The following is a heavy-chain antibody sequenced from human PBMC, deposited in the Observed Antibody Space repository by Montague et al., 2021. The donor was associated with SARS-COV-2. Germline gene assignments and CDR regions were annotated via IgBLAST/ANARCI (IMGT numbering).Heavy chain of an antibody. J-gene: IGHJ4*02. Sequence: TLSLTCTVSGDSITSDVSYWSWIRQPAGMGLEWIGRIYTTGSTNSNPSLKSRLTISLDTSKNQFSLKLSSVTAADTAVYYCARDDFRWDFDCWGQGPLSTVPS. CDR1: GDSITSDVSY. CDR3: ARDDFRWDFDC. D-gene: IGHD2/OR15-2a*01. CDR2: IYTTGST. V-gene: IGHV4-61*02.